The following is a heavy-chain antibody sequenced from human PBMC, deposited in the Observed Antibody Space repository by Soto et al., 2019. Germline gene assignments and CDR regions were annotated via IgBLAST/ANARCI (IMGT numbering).Heavy chain of an antibody. V-gene: IGHV1-18*01. D-gene: IGHD2-15*01. CDR2: ISGYNGDT. J-gene: IGHJ3*02. Sequence: ASVKVSCKTSGYTFTTYGISWVRKAPGQALEWMGWISGYNGDTKYVQKFQGRVTMTTDTSTSTPYMELRSLRSDDTAVYYCARDGDRYCSGSSCSHDAFDIWGQGTMVTVSS. CDR3: ARDGDRYCSGSSCSHDAFDI. CDR1: GYTFTTYG.